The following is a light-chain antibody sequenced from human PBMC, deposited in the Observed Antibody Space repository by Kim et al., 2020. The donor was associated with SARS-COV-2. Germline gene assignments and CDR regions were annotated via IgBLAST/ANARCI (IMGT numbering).Light chain of an antibody. CDR3: QQDDSSPIT. CDR2: KAS. V-gene: IGKV1-5*03. J-gene: IGKJ4*01. Sequence: DIQMTQSPSTLSASVGDKVTITCRAGQSISSWLAWYQQKPGKAPNLLIYKASSLETGVPSRFSGTGSGTEFTLTISSLQPDDFATYYCQQDDSSPITFGGGTKVDIK. CDR1: QSISSW.